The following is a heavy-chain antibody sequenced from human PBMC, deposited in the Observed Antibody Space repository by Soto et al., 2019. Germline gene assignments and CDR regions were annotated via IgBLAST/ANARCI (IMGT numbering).Heavy chain of an antibody. CDR2: ISGSGGST. D-gene: IGHD3-22*01. CDR3: AKYTMIVVENYFDY. J-gene: IGHJ4*02. CDR1: GFTFSSYA. Sequence: LRLSCAASGFTFSSYAMSWVRQAPGKGLEWVSAISGSGGSTYYADSVKGRFTISRDNSKNTLYLQMNSLRAEDTAVYYCAKYTMIVVENYFDYWGQGTLVTVSS. V-gene: IGHV3-23*01.